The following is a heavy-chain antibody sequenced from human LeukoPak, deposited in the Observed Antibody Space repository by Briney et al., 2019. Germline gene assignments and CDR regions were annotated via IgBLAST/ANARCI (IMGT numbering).Heavy chain of an antibody. CDR3: AKDLIMGTIGDFDY. CDR2: ISSSSSTI. D-gene: IGHD4-17*01. CDR1: GFTFSSYS. V-gene: IGHV3-48*01. J-gene: IGHJ4*02. Sequence: GGSLRLSCAASGFTFSSYSMNWVRQAPGKGLEWVSYISSSSSTIYYADSVKGRFTISRDNAKNSLYLQMNSLRAEDTAVYYCAKDLIMGTIGDFDYWGQGTLVTVSS.